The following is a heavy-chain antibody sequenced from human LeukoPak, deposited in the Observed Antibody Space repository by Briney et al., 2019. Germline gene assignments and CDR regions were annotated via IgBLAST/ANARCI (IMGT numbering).Heavy chain of an antibody. CDR3: ARVGEQWLVLFNVGAFDI. CDR2: IYHSGST. J-gene: IGHJ3*02. CDR1: GYSISSGYY. V-gene: IGHV4-38-2*02. Sequence: SETLSLTCTVSGYSISSGYYWGWTRQPPGKGLEWIGSIYHSGSTYYNPSLKSRVTISVDTSKNQFSLKLSSVTAADTAVYYCARVGEQWLVLFNVGAFDIWGQGTMVTVSS. D-gene: IGHD6-19*01.